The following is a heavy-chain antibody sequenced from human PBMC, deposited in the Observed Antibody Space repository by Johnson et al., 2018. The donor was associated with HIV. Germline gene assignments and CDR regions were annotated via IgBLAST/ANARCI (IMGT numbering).Heavy chain of an antibody. D-gene: IGHD3-22*01. CDR3: ARAISRVTMIVDPPHAFDI. Sequence: VQLVESGGGVVQPGRSLRLSCAASGFTFDDYGMSWVRQAPGKGLEWVSGINWNGGSTGYADSMKGRFTISRDNAKNSLYLQMNSLRAEDTAFYYCARAISRVTMIVDPPHAFDIWGQGTMVTVSS. CDR1: GFTFDDYG. V-gene: IGHV3-20*04. CDR2: INWNGGST. J-gene: IGHJ3*02.